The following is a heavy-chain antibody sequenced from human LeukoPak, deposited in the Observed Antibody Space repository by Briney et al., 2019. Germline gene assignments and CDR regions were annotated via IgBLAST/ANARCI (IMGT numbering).Heavy chain of an antibody. CDR1: GGSISSSNW. CDR2: IYHSGST. J-gene: IGHJ6*03. CDR3: ARSSSSWYWSHPHYDSSGYYLPVPYYYYYMDV. D-gene: IGHD3-22*01. V-gene: IGHV4-4*02. Sequence: SGTLSLTCAVSGGSISSSNWWSWVRQPPGKGLEWIGEIYHSGSTNYNPSLKSRVTISVDTSKNQFSLKLSSVTAADTAVYYCARSSSSWYWSHPHYDSSGYYLPVPYYYYYMDVWGKGTTVTISS.